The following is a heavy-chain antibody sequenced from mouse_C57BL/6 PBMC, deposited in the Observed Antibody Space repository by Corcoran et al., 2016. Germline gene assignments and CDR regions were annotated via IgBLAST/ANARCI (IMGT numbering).Heavy chain of an antibody. CDR2: IYPRSGNT. J-gene: IGHJ2*01. CDR1: GYTFTSYG. D-gene: IGHD1-1*01. Sequence: QVQLQQSGAELARPGASVKLSCKASGYTFTSYGISWVKQRTGQGLEWIGEIYPRSGNTYYNEKFKGKATLTADKSSSTAYMELRSLTSEDSAVYFCATQYGSFFDYWGQGTTLTVSS. CDR3: ATQYGSFFDY. V-gene: IGHV1-81*01.